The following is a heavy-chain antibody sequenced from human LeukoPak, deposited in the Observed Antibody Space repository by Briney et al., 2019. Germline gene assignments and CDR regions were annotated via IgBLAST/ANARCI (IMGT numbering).Heavy chain of an antibody. CDR3: ARGEPVEYHDFWSGSRNYYGMDV. J-gene: IGHJ6*02. V-gene: IGHV1-69*13. D-gene: IGHD3-3*01. CDR2: IIPIFGTP. CDR1: GYTFTSSA. Sequence: SVKVSCKASGYTFTSSAVSWVRQAPGQGLEWMGGIIPIFGTPNYAPKFLGRVTITADESTSTGYMELTSLRSEDTAVYYCARGEPVEYHDFWSGSRNYYGMDVWGQGTTVTVPS.